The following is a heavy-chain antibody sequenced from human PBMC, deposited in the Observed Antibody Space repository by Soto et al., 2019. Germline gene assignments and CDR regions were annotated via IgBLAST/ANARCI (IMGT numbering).Heavy chain of an antibody. CDR1: GGSISSGGYS. CDR3: ARLHGYCISSSCHGHYAMDV. D-gene: IGHD2-2*01. CDR2: IYYSGST. V-gene: IGHV4-39*01. J-gene: IGHJ6*02. Sequence: SETLSLTCAVSGGSISSGGYSWGWIRQPPGRGLEWIGSIYYSGSTYYNPSLNSRVTVSVDTSKNQFSLKVTSVTAADTAVYYCARLHGYCISSSCHGHYAMDVWGQGTTVTVSS.